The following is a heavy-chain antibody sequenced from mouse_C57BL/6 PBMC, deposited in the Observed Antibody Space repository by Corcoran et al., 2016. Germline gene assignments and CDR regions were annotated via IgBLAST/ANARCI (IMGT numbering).Heavy chain of an antibody. V-gene: IGHV9-3*01. Sequence: QIQLVPSGPELKMPGETVKISCKASGYTFTTYGMSWVKQAPGKGLKWMGWINTYSGVPTYADDFKGRFAFSLETSASTAYLQINNLKNEDTATYFCARNWGYAMYYWGQGTSVTVSS. CDR2: INTYSGVP. J-gene: IGHJ4*01. D-gene: IGHD4-1*01. CDR3: ARNWGYAMYY. CDR1: GYTFTTYG.